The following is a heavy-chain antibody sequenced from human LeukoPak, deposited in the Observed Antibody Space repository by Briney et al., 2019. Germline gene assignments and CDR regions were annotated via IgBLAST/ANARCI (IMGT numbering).Heavy chain of an antibody. CDR1: GGSISSGGYS. V-gene: IGHV4-30-2*01. CDR2: IYHSGST. J-gene: IGHJ4*02. Sequence: SQTLSLTCAVSGGSISSGGYSWSWIRQPPGKGLEWIGYIYHSGSTYNNPSLKSRVTISVDRSKNQSSLKLSSVTAADTAVYYCARAVYYDSSGYVFDYWGQGTLVTVSS. D-gene: IGHD3-22*01. CDR3: ARAVYYDSSGYVFDY.